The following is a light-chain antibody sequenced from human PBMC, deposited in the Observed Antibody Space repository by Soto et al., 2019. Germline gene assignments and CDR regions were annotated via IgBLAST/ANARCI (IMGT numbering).Light chain of an antibody. CDR2: KAS. Sequence: EIQMTQSTSTLSGSVGDRVTITCRASQTISSWLAWYQQKPGKAPKLLIYKASTLKSGVPSRFSGSGSGTDFTLTISRLEPEDFAVYYCQQYGSSGPFGQGTNVAIK. V-gene: IGKV1-5*03. J-gene: IGKJ1*01. CDR1: QTISSW. CDR3: QQYGSSGP.